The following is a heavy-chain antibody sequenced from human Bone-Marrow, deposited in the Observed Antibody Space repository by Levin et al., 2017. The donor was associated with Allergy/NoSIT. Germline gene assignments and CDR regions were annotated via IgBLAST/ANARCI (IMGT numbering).Heavy chain of an antibody. CDR1: GLSLANFA. V-gene: IGHV3-23*01. J-gene: IGHJ5*02. Sequence: GESLKISCAASGLSLANFAMDWVRQAPGKGLEWVSSISKNGDTYYADSVKGRFTMSRDNAKDTVFLHMNSLSGDDTGVYYCAREPLGVSMVVERAWFEPWGQGTQVTVSS. CDR3: AREPLGVSMVVERAWFEP. CDR2: ISKNGDT. D-gene: IGHD2-2*01.